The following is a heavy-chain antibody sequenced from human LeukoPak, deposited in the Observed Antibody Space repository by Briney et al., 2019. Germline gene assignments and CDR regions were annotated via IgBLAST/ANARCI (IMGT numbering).Heavy chain of an antibody. CDR2: ISSSSSTI. Sequence: GGSLRLSCAASGFTFDDYAMHWVRQAPGKGLEWVSYISSSSSTIYYADSVKGRFTISRDNAKNSLYLQMNSLRAEDTAVYYCARDTYSSSWYFDYWGQGTLVTVSS. CDR3: ARDTYSSSWYFDY. CDR1: GFTFDDYA. V-gene: IGHV3-48*04. D-gene: IGHD6-13*01. J-gene: IGHJ4*02.